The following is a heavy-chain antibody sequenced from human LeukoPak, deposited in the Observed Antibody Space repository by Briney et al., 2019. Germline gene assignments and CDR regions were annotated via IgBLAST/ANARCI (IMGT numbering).Heavy chain of an antibody. D-gene: IGHD3-22*01. CDR1: GFTFSHYW. Sequence: GGSLRLSCAVSGFTFSHYWFHWVRQAPGKGLVWVSRLNPDGSDTTYADSVKGRFTISRDNAKNMLYLQMNSLRAEDTALYYCAKGRGYYSPDYWGQGTLVTVSS. CDR3: AKGRGYYSPDY. V-gene: IGHV3-74*03. CDR2: LNPDGSDT. J-gene: IGHJ4*02.